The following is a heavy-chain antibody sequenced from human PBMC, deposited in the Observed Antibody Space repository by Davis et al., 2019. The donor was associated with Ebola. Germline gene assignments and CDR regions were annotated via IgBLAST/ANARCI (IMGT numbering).Heavy chain of an antibody. CDR3: ARESSRAFDY. J-gene: IGHJ4*02. V-gene: IGHV1-69*13. Sequence: SVKVSCKASGYTFSTHAINWVRLAPGQGLEWVGGIIPIFGTANSAQKFQGRVTITADESTSTAYMELSSLRSEDTAFYYCARESSRAFDYWGQGALVTVSS. CDR2: IIPIFGTA. CDR1: GYTFSTHA.